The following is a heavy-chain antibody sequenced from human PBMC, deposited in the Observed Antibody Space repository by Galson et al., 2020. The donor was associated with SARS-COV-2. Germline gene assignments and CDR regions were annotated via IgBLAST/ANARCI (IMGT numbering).Heavy chain of an antibody. CDR2: INPSGGST. CDR3: ARGSKDQSTNGVGVSLFVVHYYYGMDV. V-gene: IGHV1-46*01. J-gene: IGHJ6*02. CDR1: GYTFTSYY. D-gene: IGHD2-8*01. Sequence: ASVKVPCQASGYTFTSYYMHWVRQAPGPGIEWMGIINPSGGSTSYEQKFQGRVTMTRDTSTSTVYMELSSLRSEDTAVYYCARGSKDQSTNGVGVSLFVVHYYYGMDVWGQGTTVTVSS.